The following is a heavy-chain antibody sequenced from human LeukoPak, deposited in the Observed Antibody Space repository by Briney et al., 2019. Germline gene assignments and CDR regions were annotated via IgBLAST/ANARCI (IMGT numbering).Heavy chain of an antibody. CDR3: ARSVNDYGDYYFDY. V-gene: IGHV4-59*01. Sequence: SETLSLTCTVSGGSISSYYWSWIRQPPGKGLEWIGYIYYSGSTNYNPSLKSRVTISVDTSKNQFSLKLSSVTAADTAVYYCARSVNDYGDYYFDYWGQGTLVTVSS. J-gene: IGHJ4*02. CDR2: IYYSGST. CDR1: GGSISSYY. D-gene: IGHD4-17*01.